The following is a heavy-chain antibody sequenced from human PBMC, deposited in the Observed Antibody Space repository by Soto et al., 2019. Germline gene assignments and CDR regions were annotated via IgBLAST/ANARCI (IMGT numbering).Heavy chain of an antibody. V-gene: IGHV3-30-3*01. CDR2: ISYDGSNK. Sequence: GGSLRLSCAASGFNFSSYAMHWVRQAPGKGLEWVAVISYDGSNKYYADSVKGRFTISRDNSKNTLYLQMNSLRAEDTAVYYCARVVVASHSLNYYYYYGMDVWGQGTTVTVSS. CDR3: ARVVVASHSLNYYYYYGMDV. J-gene: IGHJ6*02. D-gene: IGHD2-15*01. CDR1: GFNFSSYA.